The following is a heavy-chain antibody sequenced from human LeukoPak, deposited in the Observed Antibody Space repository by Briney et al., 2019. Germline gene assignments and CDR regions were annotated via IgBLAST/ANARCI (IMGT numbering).Heavy chain of an antibody. D-gene: IGHD3-9*01. V-gene: IGHV3-21*01. CDR1: GFTFSSYN. Sequence: GGSLRLSCAASGFTFSSYNMNWVRQASGKGLEWVSSISSSSSYIYYADSVKGRFTISRDNSKNTLYLQMNSLRAEDTAVYYCARDRYDILTGPGNAFDIWGQGTMVTVSS. CDR2: ISSSSSYI. CDR3: ARDRYDILTGPGNAFDI. J-gene: IGHJ3*02.